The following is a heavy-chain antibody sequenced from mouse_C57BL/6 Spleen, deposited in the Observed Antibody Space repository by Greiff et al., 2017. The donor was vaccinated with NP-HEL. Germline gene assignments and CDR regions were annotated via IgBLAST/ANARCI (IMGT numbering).Heavy chain of an antibody. V-gene: IGHV1-80*01. CDR3: ARGDGSSPAWFAY. Sequence: VKLQESGAELVKPGASVKIFCKASGYAFSSYWMNWVKQRPGQGLEWIGQIYPGDGDTYYNGKFKGKATLTADKSSSTAYMQLSSLTSEDSAVYFCARGDGSSPAWFAYWGQGTLVTVSA. J-gene: IGHJ3*01. CDR2: IYPGDGDT. CDR1: GYAFSSYW. D-gene: IGHD1-1*01.